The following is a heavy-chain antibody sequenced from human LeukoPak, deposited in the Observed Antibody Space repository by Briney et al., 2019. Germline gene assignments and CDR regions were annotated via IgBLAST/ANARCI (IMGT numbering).Heavy chain of an antibody. D-gene: IGHD3-22*01. CDR3: ARTDSITMIVVVVKLGGFDY. V-gene: IGHV3-23*01. J-gene: IGHJ4*02. CDR2: VGRGGGDT. Sequence: GGSLRLSCVASGFTFSNNAASWFRQAPGKGLEWVSTVGRGGGDTYYADSVKGRFTISRDNSKNTLYLQMNSLRAEDTAVYYCARTDSITMIVVVVKLGGFDYWGQGTLVTVSS. CDR1: GFTFSNNA.